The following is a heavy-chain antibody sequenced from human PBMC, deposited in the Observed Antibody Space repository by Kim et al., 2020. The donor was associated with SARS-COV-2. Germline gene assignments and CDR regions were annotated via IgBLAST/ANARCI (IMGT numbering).Heavy chain of an antibody. CDR1: GGPFSSFG. V-gene: IGHV1-69*04. D-gene: IGHD1-1*01. J-gene: IGHJ6*02. CDR2: IIPILGIA. Sequence: SVKVSCKASGGPFSSFGISWVRQAPGQGLQWMGRIIPILGIANYAQNFQGRVTITADASTSTAYMELSSLRSEDTAVYYCARTDTTVTTSGGLDVWGQGTTVTVSS. CDR3: ARTDTTVTTSGGLDV.